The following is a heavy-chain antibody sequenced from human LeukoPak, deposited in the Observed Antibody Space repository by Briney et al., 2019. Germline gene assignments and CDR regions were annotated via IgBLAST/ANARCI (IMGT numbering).Heavy chain of an antibody. D-gene: IGHD6-13*01. J-gene: IGHJ4*02. CDR2: ISSSSSSI. CDR1: RFTFSSYS. CDR3: ARRVYSSSWYFDY. V-gene: IGHV3-48*02. Sequence: PGGSLRLSCVASRFTFSSYSMNWVRQVPGKGLEWVSYISSSSSSIYYADSVKGRFTISRDNAKNSLYLQMNSLRDEDTAVYYCARRVYSSSWYFDYWGQGTLVTVSS.